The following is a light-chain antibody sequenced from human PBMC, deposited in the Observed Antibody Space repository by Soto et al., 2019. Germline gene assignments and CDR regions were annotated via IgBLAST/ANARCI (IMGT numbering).Light chain of an antibody. V-gene: IGKV3-20*01. CDR1: QSVSSTY. CDR3: QRYAISPFS. CDR2: GAS. Sequence: EIVLTQSPGTLSLSPGERATLSCRASQSVSSTYLAWYQQKPGQAPRLLIYGASSRATGIPDRFSGSGSGTDFTLTISRLEPEDFAVYYCQRYAISPFSFGQVTKLEIK. J-gene: IGKJ2*01.